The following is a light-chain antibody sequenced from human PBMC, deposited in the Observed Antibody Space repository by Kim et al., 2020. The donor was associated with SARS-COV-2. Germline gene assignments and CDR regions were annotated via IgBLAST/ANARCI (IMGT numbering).Light chain of an antibody. CDR1: QSVLYSPNNKNY. CDR3: QQYYSTPRT. Sequence: DIVMTQSPDYLAVSLGERATINCKSSQSVLYSPNNKNYLAWYQQKPGQPPKLLISWASTRESGVPDRFSGSGSGTDFTLTISSLQAEDVAVYYCQQYYSTPRTFGQGTKLEI. CDR2: WAS. J-gene: IGKJ2*01. V-gene: IGKV4-1*01.